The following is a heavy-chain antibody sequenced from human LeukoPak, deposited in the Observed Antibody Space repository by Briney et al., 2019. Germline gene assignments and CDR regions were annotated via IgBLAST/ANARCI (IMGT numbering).Heavy chain of an antibody. Sequence: GGSLRLSCAACGVTFSSYSMNWVRQAPGKGLEWVSYSSSSSSTIYYADSVKGRFTISRDNAKNSLYLQINSLSSEYTAVYYCAREGYYDFWSGYSFDYWGQGTLVTVSS. CDR3: AREGYYDFWSGYSFDY. V-gene: IGHV3-48*04. J-gene: IGHJ4*02. CDR1: GVTFSSYS. CDR2: SSSSSSTI. D-gene: IGHD3-3*01.